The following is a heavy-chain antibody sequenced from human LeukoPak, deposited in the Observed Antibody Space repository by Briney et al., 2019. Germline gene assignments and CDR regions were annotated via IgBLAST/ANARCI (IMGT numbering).Heavy chain of an antibody. CDR1: GFTFSTYG. D-gene: IGHD6-19*01. Sequence: GGSLRLSCAASGFTFSTYGMTWVRQAPGKGLEWVSAISGSGSSTYYADSVKGRFTISRDNSKNTLYLQMNSLRAEDTALYYCAKVSSSSVWYRCPFDYWGQGTLATVSS. V-gene: IGHV3-23*01. J-gene: IGHJ4*02. CDR3: AKVSSSSVWYRCPFDY. CDR2: ISGSGSST.